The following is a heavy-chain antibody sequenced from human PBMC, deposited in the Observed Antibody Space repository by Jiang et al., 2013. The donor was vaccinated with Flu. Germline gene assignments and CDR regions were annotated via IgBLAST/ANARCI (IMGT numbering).Heavy chain of an antibody. CDR2: IWYDGSNK. V-gene: IGHV3-33*08. Sequence: QLLESGGGVVQPGRSLRLSCAASGLTFSSSTMHWVRQAPGKGLEWVAVIWYDGSNKYYADSVKGRFTISRDNSKNTLYLQMNSLRAEDTAVYYCARDLGCSGGSCYRSDTNWFDPWGQGTLVTVSS. CDR1: GLTFSSST. CDR3: ARDLGCSGGSCYRSDTNWFDP. D-gene: IGHD2-15*01. J-gene: IGHJ5*02.